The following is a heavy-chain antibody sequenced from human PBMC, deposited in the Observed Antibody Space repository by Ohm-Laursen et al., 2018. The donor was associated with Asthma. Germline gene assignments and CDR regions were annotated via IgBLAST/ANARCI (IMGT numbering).Heavy chain of an antibody. D-gene: IGHD1-26*01. CDR3: ARSGTYSNDWFDP. J-gene: IGHJ5*02. Sequence: SQTLSLTCTVSGASIGSGGYYWSWIRQHPGKGLEWIAYIYYNGFTNYNPSLKSRVTISVGTSKNQFSLNLNSVSATDTAVYFCARSGTYSNDWFDPWGQGTLVIVSS. V-gene: IGHV4-31*03. CDR1: GASIGSGGYY. CDR2: IYYNGFT.